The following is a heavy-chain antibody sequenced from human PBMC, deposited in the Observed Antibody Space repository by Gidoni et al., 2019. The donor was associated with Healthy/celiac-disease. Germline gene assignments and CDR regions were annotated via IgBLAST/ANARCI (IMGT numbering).Heavy chain of an antibody. J-gene: IGHJ6*02. Sequence: QVQLVQSGAEVKKPGASVKVSCKASGYTFTSYYMHWVRQAPGQGLEWMGIINPSGGSTSYAQKFQGRVTMTRDTSTSTVYMELSSLRSEDTAVYYCARDSNTTPRRDGMDVWGQGTTVTVSS. CDR2: INPSGGST. V-gene: IGHV1-46*01. D-gene: IGHD1-1*01. CDR1: GYTFTSYY. CDR3: ARDSNTTPRRDGMDV.